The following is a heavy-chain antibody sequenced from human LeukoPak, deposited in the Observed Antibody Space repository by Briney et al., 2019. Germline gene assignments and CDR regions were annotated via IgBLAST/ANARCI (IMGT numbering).Heavy chain of an antibody. CDR3: SRPYDSSGYYYDY. D-gene: IGHD3-22*01. CDR2: INPSGGST. J-gene: IGHJ4*02. CDR1: GYTFTSYY. Sequence: ASVKVSCKASGYTFTSYYMHWVRQAPGQGLEWRGIINPSGGSTSYAQKFQGRVTMTRDTSQSTVYMELSSLRSEDTTVYYCSRPYDSSGYYYDYWGQGTLVTVSS. V-gene: IGHV1-46*01.